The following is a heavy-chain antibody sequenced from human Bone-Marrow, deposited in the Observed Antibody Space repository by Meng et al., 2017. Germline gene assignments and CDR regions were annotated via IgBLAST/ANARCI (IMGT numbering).Heavy chain of an antibody. CDR3: AVGATRPFDI. J-gene: IGHJ3*02. Sequence: ASVKVSCKASGYTFTSYDINWVRQATGQGLGWMGWMNPNSGNTGYAQKFQGRVTITADESTSTAYMELSSLRSDDTAVYYCAVGATRPFDIWGQGTMVTVSS. CDR1: GYTFTSYD. CDR2: MNPNSGNT. V-gene: IGHV1-8*03. D-gene: IGHD3-10*01.